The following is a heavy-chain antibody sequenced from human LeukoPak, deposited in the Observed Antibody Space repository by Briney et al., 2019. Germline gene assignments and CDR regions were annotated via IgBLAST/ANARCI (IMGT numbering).Heavy chain of an antibody. D-gene: IGHD6-19*01. V-gene: IGHV4-38-2*02. CDR1: GYSISSGYY. CDR3: AREGSSGWILDY. CDR2: IYHSGST. J-gene: IGHJ4*02. Sequence: SETLSLTCTVSGYSISSGYYWGWIRQPPGKGLEWIGSIYHSGSTYYNPSLKSRVTISVDTSKNQFSLKLSSVTAADTAVYYCAREGSSGWILDYWGQGTLVTVPS.